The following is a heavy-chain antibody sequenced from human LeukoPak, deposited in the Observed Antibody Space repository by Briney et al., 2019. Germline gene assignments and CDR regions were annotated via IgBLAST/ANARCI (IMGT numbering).Heavy chain of an antibody. Sequence: SETLSLTCAVYGGSFSGYYWSWIRQPPGKGLEWIGEINHSGSTNYNPSLKSRVTISVDTSKNQFSLKLSSVTAADTAVYYCARGLTEMIAARPYYFDYWGQGTLVTVSS. CDR1: GGSFSGYY. D-gene: IGHD6-6*01. J-gene: IGHJ4*02. CDR2: INHSGST. CDR3: ARGLTEMIAARPYYFDY. V-gene: IGHV4-34*01.